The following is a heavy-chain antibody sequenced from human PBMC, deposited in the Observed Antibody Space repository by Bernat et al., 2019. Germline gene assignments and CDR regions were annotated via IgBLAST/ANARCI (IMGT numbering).Heavy chain of an antibody. CDR3: ARATGEAFDI. J-gene: IGHJ3*02. Sequence: QLQLHESGPGLVKPSETLSLTCTVSGGSISSSSYYWGWIRLPPGKGLEWIGSIYYSGSTYYNPSLKSRVTISVDTSKNQFSLKLSSVTAAETAVYYCARATGEAFDIWGQGTMVTVSS. D-gene: IGHD5-12*01. CDR2: IYYSGST. V-gene: IGHV4-39*01. CDR1: GGSISSSSYY.